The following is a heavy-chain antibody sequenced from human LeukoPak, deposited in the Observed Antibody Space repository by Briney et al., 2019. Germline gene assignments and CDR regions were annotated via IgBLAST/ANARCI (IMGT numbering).Heavy chain of an antibody. V-gene: IGHV1-69*13. J-gene: IGHJ4*02. CDR2: IIPIFGTA. CDR1: GGTFSSYA. Sequence: ASVKVSCKASGGTFSSYAISWVRQAPGQGLEWMGGIIPIFGTANYAQKFQGRVTITADESTSTAYMELSGLRSEDTAVYYCARVGSGSYYSGYFDYWGQGTLVTVSS. CDR3: ARVGSGSYYSGYFDY. D-gene: IGHD1-26*01.